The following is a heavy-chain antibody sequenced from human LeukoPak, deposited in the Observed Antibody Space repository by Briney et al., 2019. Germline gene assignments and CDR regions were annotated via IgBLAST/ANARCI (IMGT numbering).Heavy chain of an antibody. CDR2: INNVGSHI. D-gene: IGHD4-11*01. Sequence: GGSLRLSCAASGFTFSSSAMNWVRQAPGKGLEWVSSINNVGSHIYYAGTVRGRFTISRDNAKNLLYLQMDSLRAEDTAVYYCARDPTQYLRYGYFDYWGQGTLVTVSS. CDR3: ARDPTQYLRYGYFDY. V-gene: IGHV3-21*01. CDR1: GFTFSSSA. J-gene: IGHJ4*02.